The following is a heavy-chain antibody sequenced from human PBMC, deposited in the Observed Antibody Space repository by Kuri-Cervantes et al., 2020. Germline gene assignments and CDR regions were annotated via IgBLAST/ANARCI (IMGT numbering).Heavy chain of an antibody. CDR3: ARVGHCSSTSCLSYYYYGMDV. CDR2: ISSSGSTI. D-gene: IGHD2-2*01. CDR1: GFTLSSYE. J-gene: IGHJ6*02. V-gene: IGHV3-48*03. Sequence: GESLKISCAASGFTLSSYEMNWVRQAPGKGLEWVSYISSSGSTIYYADSVKGRFTISRDNAKNSLYLQMNSLRAEDTAVYYCARVGHCSSTSCLSYYYYGMDVWGRGTTVTVSS.